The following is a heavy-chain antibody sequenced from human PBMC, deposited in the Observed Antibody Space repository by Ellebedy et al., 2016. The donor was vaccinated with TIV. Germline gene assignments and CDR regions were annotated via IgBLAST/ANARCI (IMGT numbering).Heavy chain of an antibody. CDR1: GDTIGRYF. CDR2: ISFTGST. J-gene: IGHJ6*02. Sequence: SETLSLTXSVSGDTIGRYFWSWIRQSPGKGLEYLGYISFTGSTNYNPSLKSRVTISVDTSKSQFSLRLSAVTAADTAVYYCARSRDWFYGMDVWGQGTTVTVSS. D-gene: IGHD3-9*01. CDR3: ARSRDWFYGMDV. V-gene: IGHV4-59*13.